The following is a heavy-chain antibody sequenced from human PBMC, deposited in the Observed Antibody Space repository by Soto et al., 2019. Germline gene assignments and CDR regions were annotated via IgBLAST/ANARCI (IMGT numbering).Heavy chain of an antibody. CDR1: GYSFTNYY. J-gene: IGHJ4*02. Sequence: QMQLVQSGAEVKKPGASVKVSCKASGYSFTNYYMHWVRQAPGQGLEWMGIINPSGGTTRYARKFQGRITMTSDTSTITVYMEVSSLRSEATAVYYCARDGATMGSYYLDYWGQGTLVTVSS. V-gene: IGHV1-46*01. CDR3: ARDGATMGSYYLDY. CDR2: INPSGGTT. D-gene: IGHD5-12*01.